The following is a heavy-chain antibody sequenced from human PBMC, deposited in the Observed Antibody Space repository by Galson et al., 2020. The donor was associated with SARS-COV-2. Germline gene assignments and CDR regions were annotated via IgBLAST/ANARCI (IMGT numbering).Heavy chain of an antibody. Sequence: SDTLSLTCAVYGGSFSGYYWSWIRQPPGKGLEWIGEINHSGSTNYNPSLKSRVTISVDTSKNQFSLKLSSVTAADTAVYYCARAAAYSNPYFYYYYYGMDVWGQGTTVTVSS. CDR1: GGSFSGYY. D-gene: IGHD4-4*01. V-gene: IGHV4-34*01. CDR2: INHSGST. CDR3: ARAAAYSNPYFYYYYYGMDV. J-gene: IGHJ6*02.